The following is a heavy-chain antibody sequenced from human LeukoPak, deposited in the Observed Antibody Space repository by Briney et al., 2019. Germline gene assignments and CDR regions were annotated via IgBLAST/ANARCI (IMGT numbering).Heavy chain of an antibody. J-gene: IGHJ5*02. CDR2: MNPNCGNT. CDR3: ARVGGSNIGYWFDP. D-gene: IGHD1-26*01. CDR1: GYTFTSYD. V-gene: IGHV1-8*01. Sequence: ASVKVSCKASGYTFTSYDINWVRQATGQGLEWMGWMNPNCGNTGYAQKFQGRVTMTRNTSISTAYMELSSLRSEDTAVYYCARVGGSNIGYWFDPWGQGTLVTVSS.